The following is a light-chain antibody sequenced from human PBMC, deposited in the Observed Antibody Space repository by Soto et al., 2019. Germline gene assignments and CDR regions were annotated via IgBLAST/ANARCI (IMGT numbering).Light chain of an antibody. CDR1: ISDVGDYNY. J-gene: IGLJ1*01. Sequence: QSVLTQPSSVSGSPGQSITISCTGTISDVGDYNYVSWYQQLPGKAPKVMIYEVSNRPSGVSNRFSGSKSGITASLTISGLQAEDEADYYCSSYTSSSTYVYGTGTKVTVL. V-gene: IGLV2-14*01. CDR2: EVS. CDR3: SSYTSSSTYV.